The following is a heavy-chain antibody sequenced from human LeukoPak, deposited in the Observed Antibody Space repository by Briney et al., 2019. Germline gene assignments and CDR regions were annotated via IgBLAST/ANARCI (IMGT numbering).Heavy chain of an antibody. V-gene: IGHV4-59*08. CDR2: IYYSGST. CDR3: ARHPPYYYDSSGYSQII. CDR1: GGSISSYY. Sequence: ETLSLTCTVSGGSISSYYWSWIRQPPGKGLEWIGYIYYSGSTNYNPSLKSRVTISVDTSKNQFSLKLSSVTAADTAVYYCARHPPYYYDSSGYSQIIWGQGTMVTVSS. D-gene: IGHD3-22*01. J-gene: IGHJ3*02.